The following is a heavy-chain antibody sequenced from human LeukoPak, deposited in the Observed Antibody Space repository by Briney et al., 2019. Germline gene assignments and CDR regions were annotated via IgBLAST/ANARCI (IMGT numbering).Heavy chain of an antibody. CDR1: GFTFSSYA. CDR3: AKLRDGYNLNWFDP. D-gene: IGHD5-24*01. Sequence: PGGSLRLSCAASGFTFSSYAMSWVRQAPGKGLEWVSAISGSGGSTYYADSVKGRFTISRDNSKNTLYLQMNSLRAEDTAVYYSAKLRDGYNLNWFDPWGQGTLVTVSS. CDR2: ISGSGGST. J-gene: IGHJ5*02. V-gene: IGHV3-23*01.